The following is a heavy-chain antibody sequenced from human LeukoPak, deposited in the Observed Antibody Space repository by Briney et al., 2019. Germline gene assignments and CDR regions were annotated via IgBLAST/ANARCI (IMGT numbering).Heavy chain of an antibody. CDR2: IIPIFGTA. Sequence: GASVKVSCKASGYTFTSYYMHWVRQAPGQGLEWMGGIIPIFGTANYAQKFQGRVTITADESTSTAYMELSSLRSEDTAVYYCARDLDSGSSTDPFDYWGQGTLVTVSS. J-gene: IGHJ4*02. CDR1: GYTFTSYY. D-gene: IGHD1-26*01. CDR3: ARDLDSGSSTDPFDY. V-gene: IGHV1-69*13.